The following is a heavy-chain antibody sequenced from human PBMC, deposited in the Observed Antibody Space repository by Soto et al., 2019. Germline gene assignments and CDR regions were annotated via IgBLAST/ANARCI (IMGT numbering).Heavy chain of an antibody. CDR1: GSTYSTSA. CDR2: INPILGTP. J-gene: IGHJ4*02. D-gene: IGHD5-12*01. CDR3: ARGGVDVVETSAFDY. V-gene: IGHV1-69*13. Sequence: SVKVSCKASGSTYSTSAISWVRQAPGQGLEWMGGINPILGTPDYAHKFQGRVTITADESTSTVYMELGSLRSEDTALYFCARGGVDVVETSAFDYLGQGTLVTVSS.